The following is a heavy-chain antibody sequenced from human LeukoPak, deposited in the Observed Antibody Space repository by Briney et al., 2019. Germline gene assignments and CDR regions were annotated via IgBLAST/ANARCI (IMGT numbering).Heavy chain of an antibody. D-gene: IGHD2-8*02. V-gene: IGHV3-23*01. J-gene: IGHJ4*02. Sequence: PGGSLRLSCAASGFTFSSYAMSWVRQAPGKGLEWVSAISGSGVSTYYADSVKGRFTISRDNSKNTLYLQMNSLRAEDTAVYYCAKNRLNSYPGTDFDYWGQGTLVTVSS. CDR2: ISGSGVST. CDR1: GFTFSSYA. CDR3: AKNRLNSYPGTDFDY.